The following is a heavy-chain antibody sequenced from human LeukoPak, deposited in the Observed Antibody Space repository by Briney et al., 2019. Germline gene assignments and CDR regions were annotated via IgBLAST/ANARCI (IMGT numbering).Heavy chain of an antibody. CDR2: ISAYNGNT. CDR1: GYTFTSYG. V-gene: IGHV1-18*01. J-gene: IGHJ4*02. Sequence: ASVKVSCKASGYTFTSYGISWVRQAPGQGLERMGWISAYNGNTNYAQKLQGRVTMTTDTSTSTAYMELRSLRSDDTAVYYCARDRPEITMIVVVITSMDYWGQGTLVTVS. D-gene: IGHD3-22*01. CDR3: ARDRPEITMIVVVITSMDY.